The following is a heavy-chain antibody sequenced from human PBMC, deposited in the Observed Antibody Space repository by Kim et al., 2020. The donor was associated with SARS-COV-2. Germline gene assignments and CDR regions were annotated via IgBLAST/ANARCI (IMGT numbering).Heavy chain of an antibody. J-gene: IGHJ6*02. CDR2: IYYSGST. CDR3: ARHGGDQLYPYYYYGMDV. CDR1: GGSISSSSYY. V-gene: IGHV4-39*01. Sequence: SETLSLTCTVSGGSISSSSYYWGWIRQPPGKGLEWIGSIYYSGSTYYNPSLKSRVTISVDTSKNQFSLKLSSVTAADTAVYYCARHGGDQLYPYYYYGMDVWGQGTTVTVSS. D-gene: IGHD2-2*01.